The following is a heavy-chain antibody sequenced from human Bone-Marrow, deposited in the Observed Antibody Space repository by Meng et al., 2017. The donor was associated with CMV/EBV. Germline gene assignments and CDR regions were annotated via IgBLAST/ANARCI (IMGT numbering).Heavy chain of an antibody. CDR2: ISYIGST. Sequence: ESLKISCTVSGGSVSSGLYYWTWLRQPPGKGLEWIGYISYIGSTNYNPSLKSRVTISVDTSKNQFSLKLSSVTAADTAVYYCARDILEHNAFDMWGQGTMVPVSS. CDR1: GGSVSSGLYY. V-gene: IGHV4-61*01. CDR3: ARDILEHNAFDM. J-gene: IGHJ3*02. D-gene: IGHD1/OR15-1a*01.